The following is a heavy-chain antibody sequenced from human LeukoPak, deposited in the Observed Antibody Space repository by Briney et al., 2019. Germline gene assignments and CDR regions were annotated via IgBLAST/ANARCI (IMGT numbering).Heavy chain of an antibody. V-gene: IGHV4-59*01. CDR1: GGSISSYY. CDR2: IYYSGST. Sequence: PSETLSLTCTVSGGSISSYYWSWIRQPPGKGLEWIGYIYYSGSTNYNPSLKSRVTISVDTSKNQFSLKLSSVTAADTAVYYCARDSGSFYYYYGMDAWGQGTTVTVSS. CDR3: ARDSGSFYYYYGMDA. J-gene: IGHJ6*02. D-gene: IGHD1-26*01.